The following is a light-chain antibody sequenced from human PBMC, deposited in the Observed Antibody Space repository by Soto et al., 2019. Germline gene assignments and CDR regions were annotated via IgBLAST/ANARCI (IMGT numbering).Light chain of an antibody. Sequence: QSVLTQPASVSGSPGQSITISCTGTRSDVGRYNYVSWYQQHPGKAPKLMIYEVTHRPSGVSARFSGSKSGNTASLTISGLQAEDEADYYCSSYSTTSSPHVLFGGGTKVTVL. V-gene: IGLV2-14*01. CDR3: SSYSTTSSPHVL. J-gene: IGLJ2*01. CDR2: EVT. CDR1: RSDVGRYNY.